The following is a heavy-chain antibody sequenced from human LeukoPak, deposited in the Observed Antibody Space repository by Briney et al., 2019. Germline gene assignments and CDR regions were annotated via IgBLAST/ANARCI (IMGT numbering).Heavy chain of an antibody. CDR2: INHSGST. J-gene: IGHJ3*02. CDR1: GGSFSGYY. Sequence: PSETLSLTCAVYGGSFSGYYWSWIRLPPGKGLEWIGEINHSGSTNYNPSLKSRVTISVDTSKNQSSLKLSSVTAADTAVYYCATWDSSGWYGGAFDIWGQGTMVTVSS. D-gene: IGHD6-13*01. CDR3: ATWDSSGWYGGAFDI. V-gene: IGHV4-34*01.